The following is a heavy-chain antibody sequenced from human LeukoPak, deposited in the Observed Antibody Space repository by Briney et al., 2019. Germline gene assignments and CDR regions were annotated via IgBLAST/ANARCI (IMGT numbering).Heavy chain of an antibody. J-gene: IGHJ4*02. D-gene: IGHD2-15*01. CDR1: GFTFSNYA. CDR2: ISGSGGGT. CDR3: ANAQRGYSRPFDY. Sequence: GGSLRLSCAASGFTFSNYAMSWVRQAPGKGLEWVSTISGSGGGTSYADSVKGRFTISRDNSKNTLYLQVNSLRAEDTAIYYCANAQRGYSRPFDYWGQGTLVTVSS. V-gene: IGHV3-23*01.